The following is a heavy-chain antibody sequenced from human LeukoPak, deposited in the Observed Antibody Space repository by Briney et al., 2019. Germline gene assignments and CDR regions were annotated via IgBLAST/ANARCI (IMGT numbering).Heavy chain of an antibody. V-gene: IGHV3-30-3*01. CDR2: ISYDGSNK. Sequence: GGSLRLSCAASGFTFSSYAMHWVRQAPGKGLEWVASISYDGSNKYYADSLKGRFTISRDNFKKTLYLQMNSLRAEDSAVYYCAKDGDLYGHADYWGQGTLVTASS. CDR1: GFTFSSYA. CDR3: AKDGDLYGHADY. J-gene: IGHJ4*02. D-gene: IGHD4-17*01.